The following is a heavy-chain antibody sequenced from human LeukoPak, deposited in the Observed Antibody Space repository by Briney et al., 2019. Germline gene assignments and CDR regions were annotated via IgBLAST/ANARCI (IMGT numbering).Heavy chain of an antibody. Sequence: ASVKVSCKASGYTFTGYYMHWVRQAPGQGLEWMGWINPNSGGTNYAQEFQGRVTMTGDTSISTAYMELSRLRSDDTAVYYCARGEGVNYRYSGFGYFNAVDYWGQGTLVTVSS. CDR3: ARGEGVNYRYSGFGYFNAVDY. CDR2: INPNSGGT. V-gene: IGHV1-2*02. CDR1: GYTFTGYY. D-gene: IGHD3-16*02. J-gene: IGHJ4*02.